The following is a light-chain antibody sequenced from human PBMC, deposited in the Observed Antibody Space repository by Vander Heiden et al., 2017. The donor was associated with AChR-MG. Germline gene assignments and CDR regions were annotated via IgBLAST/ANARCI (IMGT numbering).Light chain of an antibody. Sequence: QPVLTQSSSASASLGSSVKLTCTLKSGHSSYIAWHQQQPGKAPRYLMKLEGSGSYNKGSEVPARCSGSSSGADRYLTISNLQSEDEADYYCETWDSNTQVFGGGTKLTGL. CDR2: LEGSGSY. V-gene: IGLV4-60*03. J-gene: IGLJ2*01. CDR3: ETWDSNTQV. CDR1: SGHSSYI.